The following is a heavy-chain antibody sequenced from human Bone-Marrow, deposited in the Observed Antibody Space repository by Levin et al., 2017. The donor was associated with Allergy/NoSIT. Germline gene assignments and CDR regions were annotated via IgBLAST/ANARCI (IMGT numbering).Heavy chain of an antibody. CDR3: ARAGRSSDWNPYYFDY. J-gene: IGHJ4*02. V-gene: IGHV3-33*01. D-gene: IGHD6-19*01. Sequence: GGSLRLSCAASGFTFSSYAMHWVRQAPGKGLEWVAFIWFDGTNKYYADSVKGRFTISRDNSKNTLYLQMNRLRAEDTAVYYCARAGRSSDWNPYYFDYWGQGTLVTVSS. CDR1: GFTFSSYA. CDR2: IWFDGTNK.